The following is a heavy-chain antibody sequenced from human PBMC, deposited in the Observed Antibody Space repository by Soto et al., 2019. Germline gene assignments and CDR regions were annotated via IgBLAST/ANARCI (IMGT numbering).Heavy chain of an antibody. J-gene: IGHJ3*02. CDR3: ARVERGTTTTVVDAFDI. CDR1: GGFVSSGNYY. D-gene: IGHD4-4*01. Sequence: QVQLQQWGAGLLKPSETLSLTCAVYGGFVSSGNYYWSWIRQPSGKGLEWIGEMSHSGGTHFNPSHKSRVTISVDTSKNQFTLKMTSVTAADTALYYCARVERGTTTTVVDAFDIWGPGTMVTVSS. V-gene: IGHV4-34*01. CDR2: MSHSGGT.